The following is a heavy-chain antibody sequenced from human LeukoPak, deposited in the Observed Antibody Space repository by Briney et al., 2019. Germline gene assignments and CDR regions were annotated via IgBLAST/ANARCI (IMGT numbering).Heavy chain of an antibody. CDR2: IFCSGGT. J-gene: IGHJ4*02. CDR1: GTSISTNY. V-gene: IGHV4-59*08. Sequence: SETLSLTCSVSGTSISTNYWSWIRQPPGKGLEWLGCIFCSGGTNYKPSLKSRITISVDTSKNQLSLRLGSVTAADTAVYYCARHVDYWGQGTLVTVSS. CDR3: ARHVDY.